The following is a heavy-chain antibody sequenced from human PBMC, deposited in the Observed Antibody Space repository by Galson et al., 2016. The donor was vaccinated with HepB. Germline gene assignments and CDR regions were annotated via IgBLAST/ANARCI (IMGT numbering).Heavy chain of an antibody. V-gene: IGHV3-43*01. D-gene: IGHD1-26*01. CDR1: GFTFDDST. CDR2: ISWDGAGT. Sequence: SLRLSCAASGFTFDDSTMHWVRQGPGKGLEWVSVISWDGAGTHYADAVKGRFTVSRDNSRNSLYLQMNSLRIEDTALYYCAKDIVTGTYFGVGVYPYFYGMDVWGQGTTVTVSS. CDR3: AKDIVTGTYFGVGVYPYFYGMDV. J-gene: IGHJ6*02.